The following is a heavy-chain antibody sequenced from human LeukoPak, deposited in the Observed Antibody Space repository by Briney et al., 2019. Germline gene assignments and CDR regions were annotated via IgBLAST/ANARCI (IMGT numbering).Heavy chain of an antibody. J-gene: IGHJ6*03. CDR2: MYPNTTNT. CDR3: TRVVADSSGKDYLYYMDV. Sequence: ASVKVSCKASGYTFTSHDINWVRQATGQGLEWMGWMYPNTTNTGFAQKFQGRVTLTMSTSMSTAYMELSSLKSEDTAIYFCTRVVADSSGKDYLYYMDVWGKGTTVTISS. D-gene: IGHD3-10*01. CDR1: GYTFTSHD. V-gene: IGHV1-8*01.